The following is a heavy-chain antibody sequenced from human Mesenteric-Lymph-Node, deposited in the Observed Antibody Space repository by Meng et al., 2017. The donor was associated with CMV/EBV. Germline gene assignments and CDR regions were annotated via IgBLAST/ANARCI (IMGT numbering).Heavy chain of an antibody. Sequence: SGFTFSSVGMHWVRQAPGKGPEWVAFIRYDGSEEYYIDSVKGRFTISRDNAKNSLYLQMNSLRAEDTAVYYCARGNSESYLHPGDYWGQGTLVTVSS. J-gene: IGHJ4*02. CDR3: ARGNSESYLHPGDY. V-gene: IGHV3-30*02. CDR2: IRYDGSEE. CDR1: GFTFSSVG. D-gene: IGHD1-26*01.